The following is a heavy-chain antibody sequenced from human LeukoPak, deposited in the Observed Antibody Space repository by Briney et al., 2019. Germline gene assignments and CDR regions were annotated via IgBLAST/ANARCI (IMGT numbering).Heavy chain of an antibody. D-gene: IGHD6-13*01. Sequence: GGSLRLSCEASGSTLSNYAMHWVRQPAGEGLEWVSALGTAGDTFYPGSVKGRFTISRDNSKNTLYLQMNSLRGEDTAVYHCARGPWSAAGYNGMDVWGQGTTVTVSS. CDR1: GSTLSNYA. V-gene: IGHV3-13*01. CDR3: ARGPWSAAGYNGMDV. CDR2: LGTAGDT. J-gene: IGHJ6*02.